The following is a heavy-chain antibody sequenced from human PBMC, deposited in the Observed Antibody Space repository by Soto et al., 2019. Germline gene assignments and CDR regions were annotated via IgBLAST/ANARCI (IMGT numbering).Heavy chain of an antibody. J-gene: IGHJ4*02. CDR1: GFTFSSYA. CDR2: ISYDGSNK. D-gene: IGHD2-21*02. CDR3: ARDWRAPSLFVVVTAIVY. Sequence: GGSLRLSCAASGFTFSSYAMHWVRQAPGKGLEWVAVISYDGSNKYYADSVKGRFTISRDNSKNTLYLQMNSLRAEDTAVYYCARDWRAPSLFVVVTAIVYWGQGTLVTVSS. V-gene: IGHV3-30-3*01.